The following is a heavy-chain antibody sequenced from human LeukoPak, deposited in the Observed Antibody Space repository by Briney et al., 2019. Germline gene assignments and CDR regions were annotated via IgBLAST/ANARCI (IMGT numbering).Heavy chain of an antibody. CDR3: ARVPLGGDYLDY. CDR1: GGSISSGSYY. CDR2: IYTSGST. V-gene: IGHV4-61*02. Sequence: SQTLSLTCTVSGGSISSGSYYWSWIRQPAGKGLEWIGRIYTSGSTNYNPSLKGRVTISVDTSKNQFSLKLSSVTAADTAVYYCARVPLGGDYLDYWGQGTLVTVSS. J-gene: IGHJ4*02. D-gene: IGHD4-17*01.